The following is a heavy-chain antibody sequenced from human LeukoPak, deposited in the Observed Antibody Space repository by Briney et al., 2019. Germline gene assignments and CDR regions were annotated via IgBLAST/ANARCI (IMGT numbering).Heavy chain of an antibody. CDR1: GFTFSSYG. Sequence: GGSLRLSCAASGFTFSSYGMHWVHQAPGNGLEWVAVIWYDGSDKYYADSVKGRFTISRDNSKNTLYLQMSSLRAEDTAVYYCSIYDSSGSFAYWGQGALVTVSS. CDR3: SIYDSSGSFAY. V-gene: IGHV3-33*08. D-gene: IGHD3-22*01. J-gene: IGHJ4*02. CDR2: IWYDGSDK.